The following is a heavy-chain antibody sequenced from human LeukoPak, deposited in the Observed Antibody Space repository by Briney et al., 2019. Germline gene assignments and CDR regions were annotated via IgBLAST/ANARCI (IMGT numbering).Heavy chain of an antibody. D-gene: IGHD3-3*01. CDR1: GYTFTSYG. Sequence: ASVKVSCKASGYTFTSYGISWVRQAPGQGLEWMGWISAYNGNTNYAQKLQGRVTMTTDTSTSTAYMELRSLRSDDTAVYYRAREAPLRFLEWFSSGYGMDVWGQGTTVTVSS. J-gene: IGHJ6*02. CDR3: AREAPLRFLEWFSSGYGMDV. V-gene: IGHV1-18*01. CDR2: ISAYNGNT.